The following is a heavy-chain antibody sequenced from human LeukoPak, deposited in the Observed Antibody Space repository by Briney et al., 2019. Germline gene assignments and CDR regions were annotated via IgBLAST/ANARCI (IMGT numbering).Heavy chain of an antibody. V-gene: IGHV1-69*04. D-gene: IGHD3-22*01. CDR1: GGTFSSYA. CDR3: ARRYYDSSGYYFFDY. CDR2: IIPILGIA. Sequence: GASVKVSCKASGGTFSSYAVSWVRQAPGQGLEWMGRIIPILGIANYAQKFQGRVTITADKSTSTAYMELSSLRSEDTAVYYCARRYYDSSGYYFFDYWGQGTLVTVSS. J-gene: IGHJ4*02.